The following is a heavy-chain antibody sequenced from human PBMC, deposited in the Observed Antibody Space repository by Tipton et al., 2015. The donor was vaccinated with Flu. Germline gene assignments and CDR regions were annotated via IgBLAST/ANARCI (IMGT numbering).Heavy chain of an antibody. CDR3: ARDMNGEHCDY. D-gene: IGHD1-1*01. Sequence: TLSLTCTVSGGSISSYYWSWIRQPPGKGLEWIGYIYYSGSTNYNPSLKSRVTISVDTSKNQFSLKLSSVTAADTAVYYCARDMNGEHCDYWCLGTLVTVS. J-gene: IGHJ4*02. V-gene: IGHV4-59*01. CDR1: GGSISSYY. CDR2: IYYSGST.